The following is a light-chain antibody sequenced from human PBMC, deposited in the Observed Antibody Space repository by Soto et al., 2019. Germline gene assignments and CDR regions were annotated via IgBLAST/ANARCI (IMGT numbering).Light chain of an antibody. CDR2: GAS. CDR3: PQHGSSPPKT. CDR1: QSVSSSY. V-gene: IGKV3-20*01. J-gene: IGKJ5*01. Sequence: EIVLTQSPGTLSLSPGERATLSCRASQSVSSSYLAWYQQKPGQAPRLLIYGASSRATGIPDRFSGSGSGTDFTLTISRLEPEDFAVYYCPQHGSSPPKTFGQGTRLEIK.